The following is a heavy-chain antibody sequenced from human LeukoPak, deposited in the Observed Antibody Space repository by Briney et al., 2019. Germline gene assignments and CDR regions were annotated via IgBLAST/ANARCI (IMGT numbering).Heavy chain of an antibody. CDR3: GRDGSESGGYYHVL. Sequence: GGSLRLSCAASGFTFSSYWMSWVRQAPGKGLEWVAYIKKDGSAKYYVDSVKGRFTISRDNAKNTLYLQMNRLRAKDPAVYYCGRDGSESGGYYHVLWGEGGLVTVS. D-gene: IGHD3-22*01. J-gene: IGHJ4*02. CDR1: GFTFSSYW. CDR2: IKKDGSAK. V-gene: IGHV3-7*01.